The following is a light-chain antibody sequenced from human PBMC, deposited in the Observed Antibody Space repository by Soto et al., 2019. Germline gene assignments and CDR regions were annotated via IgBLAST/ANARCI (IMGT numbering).Light chain of an antibody. CDR3: CSYAGTYSYV. CDR2: DVG. CDR1: RSDIGIYDY. J-gene: IGLJ1*01. Sequence: QSALTQPRSVSGSPGQSVTISCTGTRSDIGIYDYVSWYQHHPNTAPKLIIYDVGERPSGVPDRFSGSKSGNTASLIISGLQAEDEADYYCCSYAGTYSYVFGTGTKSPS. V-gene: IGLV2-11*01.